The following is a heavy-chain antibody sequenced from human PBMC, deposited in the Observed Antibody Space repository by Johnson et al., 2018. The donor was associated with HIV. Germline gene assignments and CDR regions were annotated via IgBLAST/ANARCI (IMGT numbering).Heavy chain of an antibody. Sequence: VQLVESGGGVVRPGGSLRLSCAASGFRFDDYGMTWVRQAPGKGLEWVSGINWNGGNTSYADSVKGRFTISRDNSKNTLYLQMNSLRAEDTAVYYCARDQSEVDAFDIWGQGTMVTVSS. V-gene: IGHV3-20*04. CDR2: INWNGGNT. CDR1: GFRFDDYG. J-gene: IGHJ3*02. CDR3: ARDQSEVDAFDI.